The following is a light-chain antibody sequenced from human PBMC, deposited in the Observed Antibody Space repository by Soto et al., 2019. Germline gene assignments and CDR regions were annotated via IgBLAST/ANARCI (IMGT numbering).Light chain of an antibody. CDR2: PSS. CDR3: QQTYSTLNS. J-gene: IGKJ2*03. Sequence: DIQLTQSPSSLSASIGDRVTITCRASQSIRTYLNWYQQRPGKPPKLLIHPSSPLQSGVPSRFSRSGSGTDFTLTIRSLPPEDVETYYCQQTYSTLNSFGQGTKLEIK. V-gene: IGKV1-39*01. CDR1: QSIRTY.